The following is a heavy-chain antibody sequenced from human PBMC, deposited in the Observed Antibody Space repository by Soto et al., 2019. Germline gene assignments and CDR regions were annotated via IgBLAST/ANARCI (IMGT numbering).Heavy chain of an antibody. CDR3: ARVGPPSPSVIWFFDL. CDR2: IIPMLAAP. J-gene: IGHJ2*01. V-gene: IGHV1-69*13. CDR1: GGSFRTYA. Sequence: SVKVSCKASGGSFRTYAINWVRQAPGQGLEWMGGIIPMLAAPTYAQKFQGRLTITADESTTTVYMELSSLTSEDTAVYYCARVGPPSPSVIWFFDLWGRGTLVTV. D-gene: IGHD2-21*01.